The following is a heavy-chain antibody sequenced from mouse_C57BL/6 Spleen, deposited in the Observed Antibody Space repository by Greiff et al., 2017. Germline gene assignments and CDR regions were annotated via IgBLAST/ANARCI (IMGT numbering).Heavy chain of an antibody. CDR1: GYAFSSYW. V-gene: IGHV1-80*01. Sequence: VQLQQSGAELVKPGASVKISCKASGYAFSSYWMNWAKQRPGKGLEWIGQIYPGDGDTNYNGKFKGKATLTADKSSSTAYMQLSSLTSEDSAVYFCARTLDYFDYWGQGTTLTVSS. J-gene: IGHJ2*01. CDR3: ARTLDYFDY. CDR2: IYPGDGDT.